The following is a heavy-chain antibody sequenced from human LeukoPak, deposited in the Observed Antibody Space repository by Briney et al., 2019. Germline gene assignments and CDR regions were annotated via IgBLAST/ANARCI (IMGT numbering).Heavy chain of an antibody. CDR1: GFPFSSYA. Sequence: PGESLRLSCAASGFPFSSYAVNWVRRAPGKGLEWVSSISSTGSNIYYADSVKGRFTISRDNAKNSLSLQMNSLRAEDTAVYYCATEFLGAVAETGDYWGQGALVTVSS. V-gene: IGHV3-21*01. J-gene: IGHJ4*02. CDR2: ISSTGSNI. CDR3: ATEFLGAVAETGDY. D-gene: IGHD6-19*01.